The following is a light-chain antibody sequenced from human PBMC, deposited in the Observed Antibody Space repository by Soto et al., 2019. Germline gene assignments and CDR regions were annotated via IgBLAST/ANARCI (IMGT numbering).Light chain of an antibody. CDR2: HAS. Sequence: DIQITQSPSTRSASVVDRGTITFLASQSISNWLAWYQQKPGTAPKLLIYHASTLESGVPSRFSGSGSGTEFTLTISSLQSEDFAVYYCQQYNNWPPINCGQGTRLEI. CDR3: QQYNNWPPIN. J-gene: IGKJ5*01. V-gene: IGKV1-5*01. CDR1: QSISNW.